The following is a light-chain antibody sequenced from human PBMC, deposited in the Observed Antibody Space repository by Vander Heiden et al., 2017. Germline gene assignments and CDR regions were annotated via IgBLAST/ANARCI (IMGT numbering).Light chain of an antibody. J-gene: IGKJ3*01. CDR2: DAS. CDR3: QQRSNWPGFT. CDR1: QSVSSY. V-gene: IGKV3-11*01. Sequence: EIVLTPSPATLSLSPGERATLSCRASQSVSSYLAWYQQKPGQAPRLLIYDASNRATGIPARFSGSGSGTDFTLTISSLEPEDFAVYYCQQRSNWPGFTFGPGTKVDIK.